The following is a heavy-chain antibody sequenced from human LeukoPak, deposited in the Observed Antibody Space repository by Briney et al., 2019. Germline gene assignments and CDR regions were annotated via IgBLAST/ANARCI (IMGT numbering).Heavy chain of an antibody. J-gene: IGHJ6*02. CDR1: GFTFSSYG. CDR2: LYSAEIT. CDR3: ARDTDYYGMDV. D-gene: IGHD4-17*01. Sequence: PGGSLRLSCAASGFTFSSYGMHWVRQAPGKGLEWISVLYSAEITHYADSVKGRFTISRDNSKNTLYLQMNSLRAEDTAVYYCARDTDYYGMDVWGQGTTVTVPS. V-gene: IGHV3-53*01.